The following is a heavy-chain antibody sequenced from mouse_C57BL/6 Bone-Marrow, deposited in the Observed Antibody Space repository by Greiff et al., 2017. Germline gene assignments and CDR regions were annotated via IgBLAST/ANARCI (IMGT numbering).Heavy chain of an antibody. J-gene: IGHJ4*01. CDR1: GFTFSDYG. CDR2: ISSGSSTI. D-gene: IGHD1-1*01. Sequence: EVQLQESGGGLVKPGGSLKLSCAASGFTFSDYGMHWVRQAPEKGLEWVAYISSGSSTIYYADTVKGRFTISRDNAKNTLFLQMTSLRSEDTAMYYCARTYYYGSSYAMDYWGQGTSVTVSS. CDR3: ARTYYYGSSYAMDY. V-gene: IGHV5-17*01.